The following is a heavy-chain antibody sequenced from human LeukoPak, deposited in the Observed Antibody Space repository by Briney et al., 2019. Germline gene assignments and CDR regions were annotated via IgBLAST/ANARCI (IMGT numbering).Heavy chain of an antibody. Sequence: GESLKISCKGSGYSFTTNWIGWVRQMPGKGLEWMGIIYPGDSETRYSPSFQGQVTTSADKSISTAYVQWSSLKASDTAMYYCVRSRGYSYGYSYYFDYWGQGTLVTVSS. CDR3: VRSRGYSYGYSYYFDY. V-gene: IGHV5-51*01. CDR1: GYSFTTNW. J-gene: IGHJ4*02. D-gene: IGHD5-18*01. CDR2: IYPGDSET.